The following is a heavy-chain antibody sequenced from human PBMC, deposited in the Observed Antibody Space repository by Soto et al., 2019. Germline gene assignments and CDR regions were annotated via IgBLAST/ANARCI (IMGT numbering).Heavy chain of an antibody. CDR3: ARALDFWSAYFDY. D-gene: IGHD3-3*01. V-gene: IGHV3-48*01. CDR1: GFTFSSYA. CDR2: ISSSSSTI. Sequence: GGSLRLSCAASGFTFSSYAMNWVRQAPGKGLEWVSYISSSSSTIYYADSVKGRFTISRDNAKNSLYLQMNSLRAEDTAVYYCARALDFWSAYFDYWGQGSLVTVSS. J-gene: IGHJ4*02.